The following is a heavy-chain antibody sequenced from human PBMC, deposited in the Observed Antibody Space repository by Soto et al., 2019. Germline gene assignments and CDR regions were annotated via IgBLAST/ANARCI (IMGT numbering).Heavy chain of an antibody. Sequence: QEQLVETGGGVVQPGRSLRLSCAASGFTFGDYAVHWVRQAPGKGLEWVAIISYDGSDESYADSVQGRFTIFRDNSKSTLYLQMNSLRAEDTAVYYCARATFRSFYYDYMDVWGKGTTVTVSS. CDR3: ARATFRSFYYDYMDV. V-gene: IGHV3-33*01. J-gene: IGHJ6*03. CDR1: GFTFGDYA. CDR2: ISYDGSDE.